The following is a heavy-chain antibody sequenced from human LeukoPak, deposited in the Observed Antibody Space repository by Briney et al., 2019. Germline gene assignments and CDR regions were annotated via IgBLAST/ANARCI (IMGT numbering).Heavy chain of an antibody. J-gene: IGHJ6*03. CDR2: IYYSGRT. Sequence: SSETLSLTCTVSGGSISSSGYYWGWIRQPPGKGLEWIGNIYYSGRTYYNPSLKSRVIISVDTSKNQFSLKLSSVTAADTAVYYCSRSGVRFLDWIAHMDVWGKGTTVTVSS. D-gene: IGHD3-9*01. CDR3: SRSGVRFLDWIAHMDV. V-gene: IGHV4-39*07. CDR1: GGSISSSGYY.